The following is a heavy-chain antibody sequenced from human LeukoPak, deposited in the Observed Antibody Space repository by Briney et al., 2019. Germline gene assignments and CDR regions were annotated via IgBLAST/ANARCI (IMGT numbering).Heavy chain of an antibody. CDR3: ARHFSSGSFDY. Sequence: PSETLSLTCSVFGGSITTSSYYWAWIRQSPEQGLEWIGSIYYTGGTYYSPSLKSRVTISVDTSKNQFSLKLNSVTAADTAVYYCARHFSSGSFDYWGQGTLVTVSS. CDR2: IYYTGGT. J-gene: IGHJ4*02. CDR1: GGSITTSSYY. D-gene: IGHD6-19*01. V-gene: IGHV4-39*01.